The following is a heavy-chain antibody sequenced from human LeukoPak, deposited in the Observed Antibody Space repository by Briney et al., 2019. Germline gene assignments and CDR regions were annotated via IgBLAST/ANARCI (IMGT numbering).Heavy chain of an antibody. Sequence: SETLSLTCTVSGGSISSYYWSWIRQPPGKGLEWIGYIYYSGSTNYNPSLKSRVTISVDTSKNQFSLKLSSVTAADTAVYYCARDSGYSGYDLIYWGQGTLVTVSS. CDR2: IYYSGST. J-gene: IGHJ4*02. CDR3: ARDSGYSGYDLIY. D-gene: IGHD5-12*01. CDR1: GGSISSYY. V-gene: IGHV4-59*01.